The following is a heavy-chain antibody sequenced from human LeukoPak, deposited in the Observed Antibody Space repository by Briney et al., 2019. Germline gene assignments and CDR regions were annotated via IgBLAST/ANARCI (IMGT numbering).Heavy chain of an antibody. D-gene: IGHD2-15*01. CDR2: IKSKTDGGTT. J-gene: IGHJ6*02. CDR3: AKVHHPAFCSGGSCYGGSRPYYYYGMDV. V-gene: IGHV3-15*01. CDR1: GFTFSNAW. Sequence: GGSLRLSCAASGFTFSNAWMSWVRQAPGKGLEWVGRIKSKTDGGTTDYAAPVKGRFTISRDDSKNTLYLQMNSLRAEDTAVYYCAKVHHPAFCSGGSCYGGSRPYYYYGMDVWGQGTTVTVSS.